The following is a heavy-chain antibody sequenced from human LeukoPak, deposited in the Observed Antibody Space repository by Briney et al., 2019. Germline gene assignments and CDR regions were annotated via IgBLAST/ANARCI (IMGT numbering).Heavy chain of an antibody. CDR2: INHSGST. CDR3: ARALPPYYYGMDV. CDR1: GGSFSGYY. J-gene: IGHJ6*02. V-gene: IGHV4-34*01. Sequence: NPSETLSLTCAVYGGSFSGYYWSWIRQPPGKGLEWIGEINHSGSTNYNPSLKSRVTISVDTSKNQFSLKLSSVTAADTAVYYCARALPPYYYGMDVWGQGTTVTVSS.